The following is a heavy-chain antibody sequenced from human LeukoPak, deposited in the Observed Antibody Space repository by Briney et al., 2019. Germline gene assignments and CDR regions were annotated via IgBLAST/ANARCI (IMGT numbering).Heavy chain of an antibody. CDR3: ASTLRFLPYRRFDY. Sequence: SETLSLTCSVSGGSIISSNYYWGWIRRPPGKGLEWIGSIYQSGSGSSYYNPSHKSRVTIFGDTPKNQFFLRLSSVTAVDTAVYYCASTLRFLPYRRFDYWGQGTLVTVPS. CDR2: IYQSGSGSS. J-gene: IGHJ4*02. V-gene: IGHV4-39*01. D-gene: IGHD3-3*01. CDR1: GGSIISSNYY.